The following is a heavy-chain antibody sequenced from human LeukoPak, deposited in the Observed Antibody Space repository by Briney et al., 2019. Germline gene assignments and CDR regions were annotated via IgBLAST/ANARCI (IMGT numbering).Heavy chain of an antibody. CDR1: GFTFSSYA. D-gene: IGHD3-10*01. J-gene: IGHJ4*02. Sequence: GGSLRLSCAASGFTFSSYAMSWVRQAPGKGLEWVSAISGSGGSTYYADSVKGRFTISRDNSKNTLYLQMNSLRAEDTAVYYCAKGAAGITMVRGVIIHWGQGTLVTVSS. V-gene: IGHV3-23*01. CDR3: AKGAAGITMVRGVIIH. CDR2: ISGSGGST.